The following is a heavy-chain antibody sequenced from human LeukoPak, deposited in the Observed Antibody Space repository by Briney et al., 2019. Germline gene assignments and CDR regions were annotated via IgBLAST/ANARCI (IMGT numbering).Heavy chain of an antibody. CDR2: IIPIFGTA. V-gene: IGHV1-69*13. J-gene: IGHJ4*02. CDR1: GGTFSSYA. Sequence: ASVKVSCKASGGTFSSYAISWVRQAPGQGLEWMGGIIPIFGTANYAQKFQGRVTITADESTSTAYMELSSLRSEDTAVYYCASNGDYPLYYFDYWGQGTLVTVSS. D-gene: IGHD4-17*01. CDR3: ASNGDYPLYYFDY.